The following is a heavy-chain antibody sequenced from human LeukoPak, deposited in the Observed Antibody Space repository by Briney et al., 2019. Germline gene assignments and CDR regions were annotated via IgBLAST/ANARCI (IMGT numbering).Heavy chain of an antibody. CDR2: ISHSGST. D-gene: IGHD2-2*01. CDR3: ARYYCGSSSCPGVDY. CDR1: GGSITSGGNY. J-gene: IGHJ4*02. V-gene: IGHV4-31*03. Sequence: SQTLSLTCTVSGGSITSGGNYWSWTRQHPGEGLEWIGYISHSGSTYYNPSLKSRVTISVDTSKNQFSLQLSSVTAADTAVYYCARYYCGSSSCPGVDYWGRGTLVTVSS.